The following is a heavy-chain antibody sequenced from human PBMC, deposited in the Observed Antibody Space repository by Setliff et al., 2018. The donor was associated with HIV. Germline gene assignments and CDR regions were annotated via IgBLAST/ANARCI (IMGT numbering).Heavy chain of an antibody. V-gene: IGHV4-38-2*01. Sequence: PSETLSLTCAVSGYSISSGYYWGWIRQPPGKGLEWIGSIFYSGSTYYNPSLKSRVTISVDTSKNQFSLKLTSVTAADTAVYYCARLPYYDVFSGYYAPYFDYWGQGTLVTVSS. CDR1: GYSISSGYY. CDR2: IFYSGST. D-gene: IGHD3-3*01. CDR3: ARLPYYDVFSGYYAPYFDY. J-gene: IGHJ4*02.